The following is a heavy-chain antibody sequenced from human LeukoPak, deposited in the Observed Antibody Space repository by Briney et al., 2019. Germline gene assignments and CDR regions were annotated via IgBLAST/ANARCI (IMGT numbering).Heavy chain of an antibody. D-gene: IGHD5-24*01. J-gene: IGHJ5*02. CDR2: ISGSGGST. V-gene: IGHV3-23*01. CDR3: ARGRDGYNYIT. Sequence: GGSLRLSCAASGSTFSSYAMSWVRQAPGKGLEWVSAISGSGGSTYYADSVKGRFTISRDNSKNTLYLQMNSLRAEDTAVYYCARGRDGYNYITWGQGTLVTVSS. CDR1: GSTFSSYA.